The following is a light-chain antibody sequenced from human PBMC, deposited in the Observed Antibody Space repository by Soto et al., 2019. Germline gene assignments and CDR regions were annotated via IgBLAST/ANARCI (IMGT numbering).Light chain of an antibody. Sequence: EVVMTQSPATLSLSPGEGATLSCRSSQSVGSKLAWYQQKTGQAPRLLIYGATTRATGVPARFSGGGSGTEFTLSISSLQSEDSAVYFCQQYDAPVTFGQGTKLDIK. CDR2: GAT. CDR3: QQYDAPVT. J-gene: IGKJ2*01. V-gene: IGKV3-15*01. CDR1: QSVGSK.